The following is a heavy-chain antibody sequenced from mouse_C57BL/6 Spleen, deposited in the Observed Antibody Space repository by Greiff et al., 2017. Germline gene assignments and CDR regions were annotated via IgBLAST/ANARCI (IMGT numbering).Heavy chain of an antibody. CDR3: TSSYYYATYYFDY. V-gene: IGHV14-4*01. CDR2: IDPENGDT. J-gene: IGHJ2*01. D-gene: IGHD1-1*01. Sequence: VQLQQSGAELVRPGASVKLSCTASGFNIKDDYMHWVKQRPEQGLEWIGWIDPENGDTEYASKIQGKATITADTSSNTAYLQHSSLTSEDTAVYYCTSSYYYATYYFDYWGQGTTLTVSS. CDR1: GFNIKDDY.